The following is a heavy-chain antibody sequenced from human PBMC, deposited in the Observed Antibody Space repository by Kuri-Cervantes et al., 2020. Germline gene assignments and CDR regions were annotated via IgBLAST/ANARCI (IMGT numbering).Heavy chain of an antibody. Sequence: GSLRLSCAASGFTFSSYGMHWVRQAPGKGLEWVAVIWYDGSNKYYADSVKGRFTISRDNSKNTLYLQMNSLRAEDTAVYYCAKDQRRITMIVVVITYFDYWGQGTLVTVSS. D-gene: IGHD3-22*01. V-gene: IGHV3-33*06. CDR3: AKDQRRITMIVVVITYFDY. CDR1: GFTFSSYG. CDR2: IWYDGSNK. J-gene: IGHJ4*02.